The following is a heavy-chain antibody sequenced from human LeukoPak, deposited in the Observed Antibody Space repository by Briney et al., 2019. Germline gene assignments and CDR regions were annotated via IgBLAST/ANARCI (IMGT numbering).Heavy chain of an antibody. Sequence: SQTLSLTCAISGDSVSSESAGWSWIRQSPSRGLEWLGRTYYRSKWYNDYAVSVKSRITINPDTSKNQFSLQLNSVTPEDTAVYYCARDRSMIVVPYGVDGMDVWGQGTTVTVSS. CDR2: TYYRSKWYN. V-gene: IGHV6-1*01. CDR1: GDSVSSESAG. J-gene: IGHJ6*02. D-gene: IGHD3-22*01. CDR3: ARDRSMIVVPYGVDGMDV.